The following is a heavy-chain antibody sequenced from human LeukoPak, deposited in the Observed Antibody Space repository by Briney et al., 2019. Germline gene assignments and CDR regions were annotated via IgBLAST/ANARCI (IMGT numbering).Heavy chain of an antibody. Sequence: SETLSLTCTVSSGSISTSNYYWGWVRQPPGKALEWIGNIFYSGSTYYSPSLKSRVTRSVDKSKNQFSLRLTSVTAADTAVYYCASRSSGWYFEFWGRGTLVTVSS. J-gene: IGHJ4*02. D-gene: IGHD6-19*01. V-gene: IGHV4-39*07. CDR1: SGSISTSNYY. CDR2: IFYSGST. CDR3: ASRSSGWYFEF.